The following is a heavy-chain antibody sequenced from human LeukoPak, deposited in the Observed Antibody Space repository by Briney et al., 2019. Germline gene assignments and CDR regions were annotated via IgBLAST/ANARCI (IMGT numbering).Heavy chain of an antibody. CDR2: IIPIFGTA. CDR1: GGTFGSYA. CDR3: ARDHDTSIIQGAFDI. V-gene: IGHV1-69*05. D-gene: IGHD6-6*01. Sequence: ASVKVSCKASGGTFGSYAISWVRQAPGQGLEWMGRIIPIFGTANYAQKFQGRVTITTDESTSTAYMELSSLRSEDTAVYYCARDHDTSIIQGAFDIWGQGTMVTVSS. J-gene: IGHJ3*02.